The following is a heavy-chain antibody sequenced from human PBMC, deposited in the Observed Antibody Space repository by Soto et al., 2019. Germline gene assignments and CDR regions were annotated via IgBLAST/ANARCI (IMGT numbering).Heavy chain of an antibody. CDR3: ARGGYSHGSISY. Sequence: GSLRLCCAASGFTFSNYAMHWVRQAPGKGLEWVAVISFDGSKEYYADSVKGRFTISRDNSKNTLYLQMNSLRIEYTAVYYCARGGYSHGSISYWGQGTLVTVSS. CDR1: GFTFSNYA. CDR2: ISFDGSKE. D-gene: IGHD5-18*01. V-gene: IGHV3-30-3*01. J-gene: IGHJ4*02.